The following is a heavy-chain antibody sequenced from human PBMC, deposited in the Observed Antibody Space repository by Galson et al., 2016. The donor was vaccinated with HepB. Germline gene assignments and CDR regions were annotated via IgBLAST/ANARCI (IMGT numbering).Heavy chain of an antibody. CDR2: TYYRSKWYN. J-gene: IGHJ4*02. V-gene: IGHV6-1*01. CDR3: ARDPNDFYSSFAY. CDR1: GDSVSSNSAA. D-gene: IGHD3-3*01. Sequence: CAISGDSVSSNSAAWSWIRQSPSRGLEWLGRTYYRSKWYNDYAVSVKSRITINPDTSKNHFSLQLNSVTPEDTAVYYCARDPNDFYSSFAYWGQGTLVTVSS.